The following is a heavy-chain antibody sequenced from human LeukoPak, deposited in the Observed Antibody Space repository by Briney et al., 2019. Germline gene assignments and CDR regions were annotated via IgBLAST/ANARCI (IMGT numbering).Heavy chain of an antibody. CDR2: INGHGDFT. V-gene: IGHV3-64*02. CDR3: ARIGTQNFYDL. D-gene: IGHD2/OR15-2a*01. J-gene: IGHJ5*02. Sequence: GGSLRLSCVASGFTFSGFSMHWVRQAPGKGVEYVSAINGHGDFTYYADSVKGRFTISRDNSNNTLYPQMGSLRGEDMALYFCARIGTQNFYDLWGQGTLVTVPS. CDR1: GFTFSGFS.